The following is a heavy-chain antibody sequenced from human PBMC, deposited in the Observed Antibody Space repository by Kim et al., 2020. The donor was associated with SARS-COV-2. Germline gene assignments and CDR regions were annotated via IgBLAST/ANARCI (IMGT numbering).Heavy chain of an antibody. CDR1: GFTFSVYG. J-gene: IGHJ4*02. CDR3: ATSGQISGSYCFDY. D-gene: IGHD1-26*01. Sequence: GGSLRLSCAASGFTFSVYGMHWVRQAPGKGLEWVAVIWYDGSNKFYADSVKGRFTISRDNSRDTLYLQMNSLRAEDTAVYYCATSGQISGSYCFDYWGQGTLVTVSS. CDR2: IWYDGSNK. V-gene: IGHV3-33*01.